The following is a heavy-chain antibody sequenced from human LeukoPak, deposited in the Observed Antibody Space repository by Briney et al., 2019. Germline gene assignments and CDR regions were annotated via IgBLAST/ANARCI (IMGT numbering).Heavy chain of an antibody. V-gene: IGHV3-73*01. Sequence: PGGSLRLSCAASGFTFSGSAMHWVRQASGKGLEWVGRIRSKGNSYATAYAASVKGRFTISRDDSKNTAYLQMNSLKTEDTAVYYCTRPTYYYDSSGYYFFDYWGQGTLVTVSS. D-gene: IGHD3-22*01. CDR2: IRSKGNSYAT. CDR3: TRPTYYYDSSGYYFFDY. J-gene: IGHJ4*02. CDR1: GFTFSGSA.